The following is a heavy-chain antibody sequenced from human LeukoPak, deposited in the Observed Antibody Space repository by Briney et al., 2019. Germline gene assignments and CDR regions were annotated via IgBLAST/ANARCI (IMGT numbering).Heavy chain of an antibody. CDR2: IKQDGSEN. D-gene: IGHD4-17*01. CDR1: GFTFSRCS. J-gene: IGHJ4*02. Sequence: GGSLRLSCAAAGFTFSRCSMSWVRQAPGKGLEWVANIKQDGSENYYVDSVRGRFTISRDNAKSSLYLQMNSLRAADTAVYYCVLTTKYYFDLWGQGTLVAVSP. V-gene: IGHV3-7*01. CDR3: VLTTKYYFDL.